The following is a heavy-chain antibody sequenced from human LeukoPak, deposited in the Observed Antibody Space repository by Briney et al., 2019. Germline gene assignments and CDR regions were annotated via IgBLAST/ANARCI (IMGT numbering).Heavy chain of an antibody. CDR3: ARSLHTSMENWFDP. Sequence: PGGSLRLSCAASGFTFDDYAMHWVRQAPGKGLEWVSGINWNSGTIGYADSVKGRLTISRDNAMNSLYLQMNSLRAEDTALYYCARSLHTSMENWFDPWGQGTLVTVSS. D-gene: IGHD5-18*01. V-gene: IGHV3-9*01. J-gene: IGHJ5*02. CDR2: INWNSGTI. CDR1: GFTFDDYA.